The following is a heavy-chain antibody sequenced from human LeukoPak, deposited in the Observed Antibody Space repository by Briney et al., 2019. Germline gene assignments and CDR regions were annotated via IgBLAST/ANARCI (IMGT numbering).Heavy chain of an antibody. CDR3: ARDRGSGSGSYYITAFDY. CDR2: ISAYNGNT. D-gene: IGHD3-10*01. J-gene: IGHJ4*02. V-gene: IGHV1-18*01. CDR1: GYTFTSYG. Sequence: ASVKVSCKASGYTFTSYGISWVRQAPGQGLEWMGWISAYNGNTNFAQNLQDRVSMTTDTSTSTAYMELRSLRSDDTAVCYCARDRGSGSGSYYITAFDYWGQGTLVTVSS.